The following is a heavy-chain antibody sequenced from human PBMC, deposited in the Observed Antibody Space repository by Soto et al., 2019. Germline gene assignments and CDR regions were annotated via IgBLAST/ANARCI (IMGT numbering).Heavy chain of an antibody. CDR3: ARNMDYYYGPGSGNGHGV. Sequence: QVQLVQSGAEVKEPGDSVRVSCEASGYTFTAYYIHWVRQAPGQGLEWMGWINPKFGDTTYAQDFQSRLTLTRDMSTSTVYMDLSRLTSDDTAIYYCARNMDYYYGPGSGNGHGVWGQGTTVNVFS. D-gene: IGHD3-10*01. J-gene: IGHJ6*02. V-gene: IGHV1-2*02. CDR1: GYTFTAYY. CDR2: INPKFGDT.